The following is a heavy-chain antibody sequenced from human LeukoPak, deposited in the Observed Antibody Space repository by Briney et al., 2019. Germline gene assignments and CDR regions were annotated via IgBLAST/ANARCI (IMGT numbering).Heavy chain of an antibody. J-gene: IGHJ4*02. CDR3: ARAYDKAYDY. CDR2: INPNGDRT. Sequence: GGSLRLSCAASGIIFESHGMAWVRQAPGKGREGVSSINPNGDRTFHADFVKGRFTISRDNSKNTVSLHMNSLRAEDSAIYRCARAYDKAYDYWGQGTLVTVSS. D-gene: IGHD2-21*01. CDR1: GIIFESHG. V-gene: IGHV3-23*01.